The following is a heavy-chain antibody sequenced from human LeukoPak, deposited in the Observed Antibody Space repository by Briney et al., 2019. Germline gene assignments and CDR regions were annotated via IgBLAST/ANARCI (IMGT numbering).Heavy chain of an antibody. CDR2: IYHSGIT. V-gene: IGHV4-39*07. CDR3: ARGVFSDY. D-gene: IGHD6-13*01. Sequence: SETLSLTCTVSGGSISSGSYYWTWIRQPAGKGLEWIGSIYHSGITSYNPSLKSRVTISVDTSKNQFSLNLSSVTAADTAVYYCARGVFSDYWGQGTLVTVSS. CDR1: GGSISSGSYY. J-gene: IGHJ4*02.